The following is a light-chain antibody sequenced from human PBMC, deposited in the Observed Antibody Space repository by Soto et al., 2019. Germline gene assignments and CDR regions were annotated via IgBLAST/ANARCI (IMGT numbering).Light chain of an antibody. CDR3: QSYDSSLSAV. V-gene: IGLV1-40*01. Sequence: QSVLTQPPSVSGAPGQRGTISCTGSSSNIGSGYDVHWYQQLPGTAPKPLIYGDSNRPSGVPDRFSGSKSGTSASLAITGLQAEDEADYYCQSYDSSLSAVFGGGTKVTVL. J-gene: IGLJ3*02. CDR1: SSNIGSGYD. CDR2: GDS.